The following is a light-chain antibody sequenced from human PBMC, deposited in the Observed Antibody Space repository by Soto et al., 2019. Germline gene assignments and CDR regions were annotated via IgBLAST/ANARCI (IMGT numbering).Light chain of an antibody. J-gene: IGLJ1*01. CDR3: SSYAGSNVV. V-gene: IGLV2-8*01. CDR2: EVS. Sequence: QSVLTQPPSASGSPGQSVTISCTGTSSDVGGYNYVSWYQQHPGKAPKLMIYEVSKRPSGVPGRFSGSKSGNTASLTVSGLQAEDEADYYCSSYAGSNVVFGTGTKVTVL. CDR1: SSDVGGYNY.